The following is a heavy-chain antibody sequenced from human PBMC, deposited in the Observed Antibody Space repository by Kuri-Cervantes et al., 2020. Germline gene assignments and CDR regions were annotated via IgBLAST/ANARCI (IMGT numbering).Heavy chain of an antibody. CDR3: AKVWGGGDYYDH. CDR2: IRFDGSHK. D-gene: IGHD2-21*01. CDR1: GFNLSSYG. J-gene: IGHJ4*02. Sequence: GGSLRLSCAASGFNLSSYGMHWVRQAPGKGLEWVAFIRFDGSHKYQADSVKGRFTISRDNSKNTLYLQLNSLRAEDTAMYYCAKVWGGGDYYDHWGQGTLVTVSS. V-gene: IGHV3-30*02.